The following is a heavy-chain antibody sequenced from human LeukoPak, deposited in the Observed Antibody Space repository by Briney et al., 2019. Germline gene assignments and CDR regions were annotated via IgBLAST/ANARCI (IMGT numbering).Heavy chain of an antibody. Sequence: ASVKVSCKASGYTFTGYYMHWVRQAPGQGLEWMGWINPNSGGTNYAQKFQGRVTMTRDTSISTAYMELSRLRSGDTAVYYCARVDPRPYSSGSTYFDYWGQGTLVTVSS. CDR2: INPNSGGT. CDR1: GYTFTGYY. V-gene: IGHV1-2*02. J-gene: IGHJ4*02. D-gene: IGHD6-19*01. CDR3: ARVDPRPYSSGSTYFDY.